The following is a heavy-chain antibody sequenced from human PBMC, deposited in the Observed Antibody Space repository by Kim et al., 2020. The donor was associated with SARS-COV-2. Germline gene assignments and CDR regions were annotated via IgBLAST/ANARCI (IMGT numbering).Heavy chain of an antibody. J-gene: IGHJ3*02. CDR2: IRSKANSYAT. D-gene: IGHD6-13*01. V-gene: IGHV3-73*01. Sequence: GGSLRLSCAASGFTFSDSAMYWVRQASGKGLEWVGRIRSKANSYATACAASVKGRFTISRDDSKNTAYLQMNSLKTDDTAIYYCTRVPPYSNSWWDAFDIWGQGTMVTVSS. CDR3: TRVPPYSNSWWDAFDI. CDR1: GFTFSDSA.